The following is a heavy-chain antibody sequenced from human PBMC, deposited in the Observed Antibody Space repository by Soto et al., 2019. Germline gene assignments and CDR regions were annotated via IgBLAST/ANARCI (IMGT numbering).Heavy chain of an antibody. CDR3: SRVGQTYFQ. Sequence: GASVKVSCKASGYTFGNYYMHWVRHAPGQGLEWMGLINPSDDGISYAQKFQGRVFMSKDTSTSTVYMELSSLRSDDTAVYYCSRVGQTYFQ. CDR2: INPSDDGI. CDR1: GYTFGNYY. J-gene: IGHJ1*01. V-gene: IGHV1-46*01.